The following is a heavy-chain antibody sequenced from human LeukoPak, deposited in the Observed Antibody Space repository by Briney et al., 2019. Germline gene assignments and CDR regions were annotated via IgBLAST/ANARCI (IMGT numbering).Heavy chain of an antibody. J-gene: IGHJ4*02. CDR2: ISYDGSSR. D-gene: IGHD1-1*01. Sequence: GGSLRLSCAASGFTFNTYAMHWVRQAPGKGLERVADISYDGSSRSYADSVRGRFIISRDNSKNTLYVEMNSLRPEDTAVYYCARLVGWNYDYWGQGTLVTVSS. V-gene: IGHV3-30-3*01. CDR3: ARLVGWNYDY. CDR1: GFTFNTYA.